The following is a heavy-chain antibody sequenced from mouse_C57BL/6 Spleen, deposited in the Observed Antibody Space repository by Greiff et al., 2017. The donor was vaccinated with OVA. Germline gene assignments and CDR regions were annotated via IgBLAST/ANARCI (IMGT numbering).Heavy chain of an antibody. CDR3: VRHVGWYFDV. V-gene: IGHV10-1*01. CDR2: IRSKSNNYAT. Sequence: DAGGGLVQPKGSLKLSCAASGFSFNTYAMNWVRQAPGKGLEWVARIRSKSNNYATYYADSVKDRFTISRDDSESMLYLQMNNLKTEDTAMYYCVRHVGWYFDVWGTGTTVTVSS. J-gene: IGHJ1*03. CDR1: GFSFNTYA.